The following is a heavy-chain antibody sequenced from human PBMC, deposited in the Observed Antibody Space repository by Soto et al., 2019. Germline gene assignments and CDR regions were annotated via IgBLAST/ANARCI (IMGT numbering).Heavy chain of an antibody. V-gene: IGHV4-34*01. CDR2: IKHSGST. CDR1: GGSFSGYY. CDR3: ARGWGRILEY. D-gene: IGHD7-27*01. Sequence: QVQLQQWGAGLLKPSETLSLTCAVYGGSFSGYYWNWIRQPPGKWLGWIGEIKHSGSTNYNPSLKSRATLSVDTSKNPFSLKLSSVTAANTAVYYCARGWGRILEYWGQGTLVTVS. J-gene: IGHJ4*02.